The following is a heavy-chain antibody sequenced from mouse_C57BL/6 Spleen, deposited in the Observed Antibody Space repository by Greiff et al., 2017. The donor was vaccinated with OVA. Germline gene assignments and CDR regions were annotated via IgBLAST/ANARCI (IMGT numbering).Heavy chain of an antibody. J-gene: IGHJ2*02. Sequence: QVHVKQSGPGLVQPSQSLSITCTVSGFSLTSYGVHWVRQSPGKGLEWLGVIWSGGCTDYNAAFKSRLSISKDNSKSQVFIKMNSLQADDTAIYYCARNVIYSNYGYFDYWGQGTSLTVSS. V-gene: IGHV2-2*01. D-gene: IGHD2-5*01. CDR1: GFSLTSYG. CDR2: IWSGGCT. CDR3: ARNVIYSNYGYFDY.